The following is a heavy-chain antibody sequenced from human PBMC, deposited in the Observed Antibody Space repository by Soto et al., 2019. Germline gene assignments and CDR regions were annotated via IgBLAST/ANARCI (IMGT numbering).Heavy chain of an antibody. D-gene: IGHD6-6*01. CDR2: INPNSGGT. J-gene: IGHJ6*02. CDR1: GYTFTGYY. CDR3: ARVGSQLALDYYYGMDV. V-gene: IGHV1-2*04. Sequence: ASVKVSCKASGYTFTGYYMHWVRQAPGQGLEWMGWINPNSGGTNYAQKFQGWVTMTRDTSISTAYMELSRLRSEDTAVYYCARVGSQLALDYYYGMDVWGQGTTVTVSS.